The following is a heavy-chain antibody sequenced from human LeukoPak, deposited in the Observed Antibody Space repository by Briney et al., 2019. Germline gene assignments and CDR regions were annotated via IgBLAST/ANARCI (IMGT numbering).Heavy chain of an antibody. CDR1: GGSISSGDYY. Sequence: SQTLSLTCTVSGGSISSGDYYWSWIRQPPGKGLEWIGYIYHSGSTNYNPSLQSRVTISVDTSKNQFSLNLNSVTAADTAVYYCARGGAARLHFQNWGQGTLVTVSS. CDR2: IYHSGST. CDR3: ARGGAARLHFQN. V-gene: IGHV4-61*08. D-gene: IGHD6-6*01. J-gene: IGHJ1*01.